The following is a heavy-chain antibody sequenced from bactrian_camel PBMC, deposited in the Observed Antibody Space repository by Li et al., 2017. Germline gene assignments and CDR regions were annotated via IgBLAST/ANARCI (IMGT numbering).Heavy chain of an antibody. CDR2: IDGEDIH. CDR1: GFTSSSNC. CDR3: TAGVLCNDNWVGSLADFGY. J-gene: IGHJ6*01. V-gene: IGHV3S53*01. Sequence: QVQLVESGGGSVQAGGSLRLSCSASGFTSSSNCIGWFREAPGMQREGVAFIDGEDIHSYAESVRGRFTISRDSATNTLYLQMDSLKEEDTAMYYCTAGVLCNDNWVGSLADFGYWGQGTQVTVS. D-gene: IGHD3*01.